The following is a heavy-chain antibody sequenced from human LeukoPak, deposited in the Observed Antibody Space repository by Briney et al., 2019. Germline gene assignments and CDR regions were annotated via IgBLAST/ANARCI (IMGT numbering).Heavy chain of an antibody. V-gene: IGHV3-30-3*01. D-gene: IGHD3-22*01. J-gene: IGHJ4*02. Sequence: PGGSLRLSCAASGFTFSSYAMHWVRQAPGKGLEWVAVISHDGSNKYYADSVKGRFTISRDNAKNSLFLQMNSLRAEDTAVYYCARGDHGSYFFDTSGLYYFDYWGPGTLVTVSS. CDR3: ARGDHGSYFFDTSGLYYFDY. CDR1: GFTFSSYA. CDR2: ISHDGSNK.